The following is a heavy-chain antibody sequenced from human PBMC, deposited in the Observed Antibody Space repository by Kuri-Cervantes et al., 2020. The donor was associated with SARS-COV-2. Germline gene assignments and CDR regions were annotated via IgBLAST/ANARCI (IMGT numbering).Heavy chain of an antibody. CDR1: GFTFSSYG. V-gene: IGHV3-30*02. Sequence: GESLKISCAASGFTFSSYGMHWVRQAPGKGLGWVAFIRYDGSNKYYADSVKGRFTISRDNSKNTLYLQMNNLRAEGTAVYYCASETTLSQNAFDIWGQGTMVTVSS. J-gene: IGHJ3*02. CDR2: IRYDGSNK. D-gene: IGHD4-17*01. CDR3: ASETTLSQNAFDI.